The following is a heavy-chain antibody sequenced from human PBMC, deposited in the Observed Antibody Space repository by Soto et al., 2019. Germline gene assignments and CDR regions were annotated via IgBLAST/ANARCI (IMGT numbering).Heavy chain of an antibody. Sequence: EVQLVESGGGLVQPGGSLRLSCAASGFTFSSYDMHWVRQATGKGLEWVSAIGTAGDTYYPGSVKGRFPISRENAKNSLYLQMNSRRAEDTAVYYCARERYCSGGSCGGFDYWGQGTLVTVSS. J-gene: IGHJ4*02. V-gene: IGHV3-13*01. CDR3: ARERYCSGGSCGGFDY. CDR2: IGTAGDT. CDR1: GFTFSSYD. D-gene: IGHD2-15*01.